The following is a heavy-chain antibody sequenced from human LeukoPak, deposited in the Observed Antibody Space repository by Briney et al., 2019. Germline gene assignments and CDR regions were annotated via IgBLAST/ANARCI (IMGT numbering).Heavy chain of an antibody. J-gene: IGHJ4*02. V-gene: IGHV3-23*01. D-gene: IGHD3-22*01. Sequence: SAIRGSGGSTYYADSVKGRFTISRDNSKNTLYLQMNSLRAEDTAVYYCAKGDYYDSSGIDYWGQGTLVTVSS. CDR3: AKGDYYDSSGIDY. CDR2: IRGSGGST.